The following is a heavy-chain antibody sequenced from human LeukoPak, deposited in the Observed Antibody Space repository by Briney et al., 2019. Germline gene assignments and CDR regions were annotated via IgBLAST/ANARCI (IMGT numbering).Heavy chain of an antibody. CDR1: GFTFYDYA. V-gene: IGHV3-9*01. CDR2: ISWNSGSI. D-gene: IGHD3-22*01. Sequence: GGSLRLSCAASGFTFYDYAMHWVRHAPGKGLEWVSGISWNSGSIVYADSVKGRFTISRDNAKNSLYLQMNSLRAEDTALYYCAKSKYYYDSSGRGGDSGVAFDIWGQGTMVTVSS. J-gene: IGHJ3*02. CDR3: AKSKYYYDSSGRGGDSGVAFDI.